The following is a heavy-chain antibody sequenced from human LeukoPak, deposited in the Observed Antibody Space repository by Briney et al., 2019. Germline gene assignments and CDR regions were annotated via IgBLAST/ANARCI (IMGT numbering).Heavy chain of an antibody. Sequence: SWIRQPPGKGLEWIGFIKSRTYGGTTEYAASVKGRFTISRDDSKSIAYLQMNSLKTEDTAVYFCARDRDHGLDYWGQGTLVTVSS. V-gene: IGHV3-49*02. CDR2: IKSRTYGGTT. J-gene: IGHJ4*02. D-gene: IGHD4-17*01. CDR3: ARDRDHGLDY.